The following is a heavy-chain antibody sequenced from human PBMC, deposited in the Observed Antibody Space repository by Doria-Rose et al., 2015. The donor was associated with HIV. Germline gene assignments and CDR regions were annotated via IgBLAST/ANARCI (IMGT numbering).Heavy chain of an antibody. D-gene: IGHD3-10*01. Sequence: QVQLQQWDAGLLKPSETLSLNCAVYGGSFSNYYWTWIRQPPGKGLEWIGEINHSGSTNYNPSLKSRVTISVDTSKNQSSLKLSSVTAADMAVYYCARSFTMVQGVTNWFDPWGQGTLVTVSS. J-gene: IGHJ5*02. CDR3: ARSFTMVQGVTNWFDP. V-gene: IGHV4-34*01. CDR2: INHSGST. CDR1: GGSFSNYY.